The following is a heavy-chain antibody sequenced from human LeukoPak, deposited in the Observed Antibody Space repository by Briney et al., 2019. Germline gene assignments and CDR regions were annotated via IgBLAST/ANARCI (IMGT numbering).Heavy chain of an antibody. CDR1: GGSISSYY. CDR3: ARDDTTPDAFDI. CDR2: IYYSGST. J-gene: IGHJ3*02. Sequence: SETLSLTCTVSGGSISSYYWSWIRQPPGKGLEWIGYIYYSGSTNYNPSLKSRVTISVDTSKNQFSLKLSSVTAADTAVYYCARDDTTPDAFDIWGQGTMVTVSS. V-gene: IGHV4-59*12. D-gene: IGHD1-26*01.